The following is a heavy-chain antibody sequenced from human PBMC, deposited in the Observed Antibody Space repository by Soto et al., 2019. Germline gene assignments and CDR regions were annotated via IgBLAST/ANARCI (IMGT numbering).Heavy chain of an antibody. CDR1: GFIFSDYW. CDR3: ARGRPYYDFWGGVMQPTPFDY. V-gene: IGHV3-7*01. D-gene: IGHD3-3*01. J-gene: IGHJ4*02. Sequence: GGSLRLSCATSGFIFSDYWMNWVRRAPGKGLEWVANIKQDGSEKNYVDSVKGRFTISRDNAKNSLYLQMNSLRAEDTAMYYCARGRPYYDFWGGVMQPTPFDYWGQGALVTVSS. CDR2: IKQDGSEK.